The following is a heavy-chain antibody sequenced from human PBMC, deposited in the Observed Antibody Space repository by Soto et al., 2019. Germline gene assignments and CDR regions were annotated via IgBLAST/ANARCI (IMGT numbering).Heavy chain of an antibody. CDR3: SPPATAMVIVPDY. CDR1: GFTFSSYA. J-gene: IGHJ4*02. CDR2: ISGSGGST. Sequence: GGSLRLSCAASGFTFSSYAMSWVRQAPGKGLEWVSAISGSGGSTYYADSVKGRFTISRDNSKNTLYLQMNSLRAEDTAVYYCSPPATAMVIVPDYWGQGTLVTVSS. V-gene: IGHV3-23*01. D-gene: IGHD5-18*01.